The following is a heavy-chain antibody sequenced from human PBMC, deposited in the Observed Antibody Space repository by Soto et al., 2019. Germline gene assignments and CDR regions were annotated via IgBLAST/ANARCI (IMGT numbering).Heavy chain of an antibody. J-gene: IGHJ4*02. D-gene: IGHD3-22*01. Sequence: ASVKVSCKASGYTFTSYGISWVRQAPGQGLEWMGWISAYNGNTNYAQKLQGRVTMTTDTSTSTAYMELRSLRSDDTAVYYCERDYYNSSGYPPPVDYWGQGTLVTVPQ. CDR2: ISAYNGNT. V-gene: IGHV1-18*01. CDR1: GYTFTSYG. CDR3: ERDYYNSSGYPPPVDY.